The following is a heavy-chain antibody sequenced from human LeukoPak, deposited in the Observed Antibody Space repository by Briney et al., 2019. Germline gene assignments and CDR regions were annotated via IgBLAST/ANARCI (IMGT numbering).Heavy chain of an antibody. CDR3: AKDQGDGAWLRPTWDH. CDR2: ISYDGSNK. J-gene: IGHJ4*02. D-gene: IGHD5-12*01. V-gene: IGHV3-30*18. Sequence: GGSLRLSCAASGFTFSSYGMHWVRQAPGKGLEWVAVISYDGSNKYYADSLKGRFTISRDNSKNTLYLQMNSLRAEDTAVYYCAKDQGDGAWLRPTWDHWGQGTLVTVSS. CDR1: GFTFSSYG.